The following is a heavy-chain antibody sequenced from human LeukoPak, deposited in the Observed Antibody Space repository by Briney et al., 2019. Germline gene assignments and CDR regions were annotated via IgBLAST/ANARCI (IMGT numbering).Heavy chain of an antibody. J-gene: IGHJ4*01. V-gene: IGHV4-59*04. Sequence: PSETLSLTCTVSGGSISSYYWSWIRQPPGKGLEWIGYVYHSGSTYYNPSLKSRVTISVDTSKNQFSLKLSSVTAADTAVYYCARSSGSTYGSDYGGHGTLVTVSS. CDR3: ARSSGSTYGSDY. CDR2: VYHSGST. CDR1: GGSISSYY. D-gene: IGHD5-18*01.